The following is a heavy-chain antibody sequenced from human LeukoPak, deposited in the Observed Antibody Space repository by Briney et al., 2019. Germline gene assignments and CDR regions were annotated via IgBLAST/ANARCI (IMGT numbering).Heavy chain of an antibody. CDR1: GGSFSGYY. CDR3: ARGLGSYPYYFDY. V-gene: IGHV4-34*01. J-gene: IGHJ4*02. Sequence: SETLSLTCAVYGGSFSGYYWSWIRQPPGKGLEWIGEINHSGSTSYNPSLKSRVTISIDTSKNHFSLKVTSVTAADTAVYYCARGLGSYPYYFDYWGQGTLVTVSS. D-gene: IGHD1-26*01. CDR2: INHSGST.